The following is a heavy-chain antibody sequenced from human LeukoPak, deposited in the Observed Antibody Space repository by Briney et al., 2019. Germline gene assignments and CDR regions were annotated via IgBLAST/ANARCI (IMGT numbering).Heavy chain of an antibody. CDR2: IYYSGST. J-gene: IGHJ4*02. CDR3: ARDNPSAPGWGFDY. V-gene: IGHV4-59*01. D-gene: IGHD3-16*01. CDR1: GGSISNNY. Sequence: SETLSLTCTVSGGSISNNYWNWIRQPPGKGLEWIGYIYYSGSTNYNPSLKSRVTISVDTSENQSSLKLSSVTAADTAVYYCARDNPSAPGWGFDYWGQGTLVTVSS.